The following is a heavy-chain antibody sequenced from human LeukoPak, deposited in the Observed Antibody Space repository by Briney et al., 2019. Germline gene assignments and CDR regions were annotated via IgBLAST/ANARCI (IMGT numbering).Heavy chain of an antibody. D-gene: IGHD3-16*01. CDR3: ATFNSIHMMAFDI. CDR2: IYYGGST. J-gene: IGHJ3*02. Sequence: PSETLSLTCTVSGGSISSYYWSWIRQPPGKGLEWIGYIYYGGSTNYNPSLKSRVTISVDTSKNKFSLKLSSVTAADTAVYYCATFNSIHMMAFDIWGQGTMVTVSS. V-gene: IGHV4-59*12. CDR1: GGSISSYY.